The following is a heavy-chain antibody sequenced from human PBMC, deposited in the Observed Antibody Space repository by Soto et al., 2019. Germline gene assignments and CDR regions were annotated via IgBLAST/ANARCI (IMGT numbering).Heavy chain of an antibody. CDR2: IIPIFGTA. D-gene: IGHD6-6*01. Sequence: QVQLVQSGAEVKKPGSSVKVSCKASGGTFSSYAISWVRQAPGQGLEWMGGIIPIFGTANYAQKFQGRVTITADESTSTAYMELSSLRSEDTAVYYCARDEPMAARLAYYYGMDVWGQGTTVTVSS. V-gene: IGHV1-69*01. CDR1: GGTFSSYA. J-gene: IGHJ6*02. CDR3: ARDEPMAARLAYYYGMDV.